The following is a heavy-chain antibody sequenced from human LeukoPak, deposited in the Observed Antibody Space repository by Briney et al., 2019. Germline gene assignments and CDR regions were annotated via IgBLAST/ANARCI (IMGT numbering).Heavy chain of an antibody. J-gene: IGHJ4*02. V-gene: IGHV3-43*01. CDR2: ISWEGQTT. CDR1: GFTFDDYA. CDR3: TRDTDYGSATNYFDS. Sequence: GGSLRLSCAASGFTFDDYAMHWVRQAPGKGLEWVALISWEGQTTYYADSVRGRFTISRDNSKNSLYLQMNSLRTEDTAFYYCTRDTDYGSATNYFDSWSQGTLVSVSS. D-gene: IGHD3-10*01.